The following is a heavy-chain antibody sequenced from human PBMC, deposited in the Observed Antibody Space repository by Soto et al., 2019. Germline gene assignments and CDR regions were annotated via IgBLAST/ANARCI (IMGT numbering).Heavy chain of an antibody. CDR3: ARAGIEYSSSPLQNDFDY. Sequence: GGSLRLSCAASGFTFSSYAMHWVRQAPGKGLEWVAVISYDGSNKYYAVSAKGRFTISRDNSKNTLYLQMNSLRAEDTAVYYCARAGIEYSSSPLQNDFDYWGQGTLVTVSS. CDR1: GFTFSSYA. V-gene: IGHV3-30-3*01. CDR2: ISYDGSNK. D-gene: IGHD6-6*01. J-gene: IGHJ4*02.